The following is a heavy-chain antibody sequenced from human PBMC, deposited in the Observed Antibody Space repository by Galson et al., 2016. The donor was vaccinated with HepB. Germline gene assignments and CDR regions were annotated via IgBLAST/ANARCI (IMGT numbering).Heavy chain of an antibody. D-gene: IGHD6-19*01. CDR3: ARGLGSGWFGVLNY. CDR1: GGTFSNYA. V-gene: IGHV1-69*04. J-gene: IGHJ4*02. Sequence: SVKVSCKASGGTFSNYAISWVRQAPEQGLEWVGRIIPILDIANYAQRFQGRVTITADKSTSTAYMELSSLRSEDTAVYYCARGLGSGWFGVLNYWGQGTLITVSS. CDR2: IIPILDIA.